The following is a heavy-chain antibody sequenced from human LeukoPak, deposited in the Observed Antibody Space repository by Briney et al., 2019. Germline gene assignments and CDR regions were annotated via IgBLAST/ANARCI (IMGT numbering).Heavy chain of an antibody. CDR2: ISGSGGST. CDR1: GFTFSSYA. V-gene: IGHV3-23*01. CDR3: AKVSSGWPFDY. D-gene: IGHD6-19*01. Sequence: GGSLRLSCAASGFTFSSYAMSWVRQAPGKGLGWVSAISGSGGSTYYADSVKGRFTISRDNSKNTLYLQMNSLRAEDAAVYYCAKVSSGWPFDYWGQGTLVTVSS. J-gene: IGHJ4*02.